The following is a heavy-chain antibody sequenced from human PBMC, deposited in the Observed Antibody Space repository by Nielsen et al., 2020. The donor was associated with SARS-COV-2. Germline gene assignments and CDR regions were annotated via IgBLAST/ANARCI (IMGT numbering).Heavy chain of an antibody. J-gene: IGHJ6*02. CDR2: IVVGSGNT. CDR1: GFTFTSSA. Sequence: SVKVSCKASGFTFTSSAMQWVRQARGQRLEWIGWIVVGSGNTNYAQKFQERVTITRDMSTSTAYMELSSLRSEDTAVYYCAAAGFGESYYYYVMDVWGQGTTVTVSS. CDR3: AAAGFGESYYYYVMDV. V-gene: IGHV1-58*02. D-gene: IGHD3-10*01.